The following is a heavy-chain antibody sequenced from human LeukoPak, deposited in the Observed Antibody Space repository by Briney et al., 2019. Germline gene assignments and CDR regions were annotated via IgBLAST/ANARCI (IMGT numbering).Heavy chain of an antibody. J-gene: IGHJ4*02. Sequence: PSETLSLTCTVSGGSISSSSYYWGWIRQPPGKGLEWIGSIYYSGSTYYNPSLKSRVTISVDTSKNQFSLKLSSVTAADTAVYYCARLDYYDSSGYYSWGQGTLVTVSS. CDR1: GGSISSSSYY. CDR3: ARLDYYDSSGYYS. CDR2: IYYSGST. D-gene: IGHD3-22*01. V-gene: IGHV4-39*01.